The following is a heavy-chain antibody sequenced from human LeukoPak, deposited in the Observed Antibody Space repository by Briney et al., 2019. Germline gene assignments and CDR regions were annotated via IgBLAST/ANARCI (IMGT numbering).Heavy chain of an antibody. Sequence: PGGSLRLSCAASGFTFSGYSLNWVRQAPGKGQEWVSYISSSSSTIYYADSVKGRFTIPRDNSKNTLYLQMSSLRAEDTAVYYCVKGLRYYDSSDTFDYWGQGTLVTVSS. V-gene: IGHV3-48*01. J-gene: IGHJ4*02. D-gene: IGHD3-22*01. CDR3: VKGLRYYDSSDTFDY. CDR2: ISSSSSTI. CDR1: GFTFSGYS.